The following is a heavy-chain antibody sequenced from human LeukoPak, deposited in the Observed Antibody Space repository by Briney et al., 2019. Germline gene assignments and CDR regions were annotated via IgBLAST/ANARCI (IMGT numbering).Heavy chain of an antibody. CDR3: AKGGYQLLYRYYYYGMDV. V-gene: IGHV1-8*01. J-gene: IGHJ6*02. CDR1: GYTFTSYD. CDR2: MNPNSGNT. D-gene: IGHD2-2*02. Sequence: GESLKISCKGSGYTFTSYDINWVRQATGQGLEWMGWMNPNSGNTGYAQKFQGRVTMTRNTSISTAYMELSSLRSEDTAVYYCAKGGYQLLYRYYYYGMDVWGQGTTVTVSS.